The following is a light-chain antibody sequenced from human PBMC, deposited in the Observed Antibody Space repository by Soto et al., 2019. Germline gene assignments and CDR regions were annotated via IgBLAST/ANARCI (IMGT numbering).Light chain of an antibody. CDR1: SSNIGAGYV. Sequence: QYVLTQPPSVSGAPGQRVTISCTGSSSNIGAGYVVHWYQQLPGTAPKLLIYGSTNRPSGVPDRFSGSKSGTSASLAITGLQAEDEADYYCQSYDGTLSGSYVFGIGTKVTVL. J-gene: IGLJ1*01. V-gene: IGLV1-40*01. CDR2: GST. CDR3: QSYDGTLSGSYV.